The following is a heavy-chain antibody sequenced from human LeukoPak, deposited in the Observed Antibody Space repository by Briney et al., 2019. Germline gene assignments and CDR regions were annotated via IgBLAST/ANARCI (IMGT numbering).Heavy chain of an antibody. V-gene: IGHV4-59*01. CDR3: AREYYDCNKAPALDI. D-gene: IGHD3-22*01. Sequence: SETLSLTCTVSGGSINSYYWSWIRQPPGKGLEWIGYIYYSGSTNYNPSLKSRVTISVHTSKNQFSLKLSSVTAADTAVYYCAREYYDCNKAPALDIWGQGTMVTVSS. CDR2: IYYSGST. J-gene: IGHJ3*02. CDR1: GGSINSYY.